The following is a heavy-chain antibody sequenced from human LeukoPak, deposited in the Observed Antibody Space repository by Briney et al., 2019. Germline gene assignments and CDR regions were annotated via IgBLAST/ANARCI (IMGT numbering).Heavy chain of an antibody. Sequence: GASLQISCQGSGYSFTSYWIGWVRQMPGKGLEWMGIIYPGDSDTRYSPSFQGQVTISADKSISTAYLQWSSLKASDTAMYYCARHKGRDCSSTSCYTGLSYTGYYYYGMDVWGQGTTVTVSS. D-gene: IGHD2-2*02. CDR3: ARHKGRDCSSTSCYTGLSYTGYYYYGMDV. V-gene: IGHV5-51*01. CDR2: IYPGDSDT. J-gene: IGHJ6*02. CDR1: GYSFTSYW.